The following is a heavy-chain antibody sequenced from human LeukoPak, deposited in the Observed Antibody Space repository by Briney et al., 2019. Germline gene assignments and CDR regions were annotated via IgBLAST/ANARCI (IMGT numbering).Heavy chain of an antibody. D-gene: IGHD3-16*02. V-gene: IGHV4-34*01. CDR3: ARQRPSYDYVWGSYRSYNWFDP. CDR1: GGSFSGYY. Sequence: SETLSLTCAVYGGSFSGYYWSWIRQPPGKGLEWIGEINHSGSTNYNPSLKSRVTISVDTSKNQFSLKLSSVTAADTAVYYCARQRPSYDYVWGSYRSYNWFDPWGQGTLVTVSS. J-gene: IGHJ5*02. CDR2: INHSGST.